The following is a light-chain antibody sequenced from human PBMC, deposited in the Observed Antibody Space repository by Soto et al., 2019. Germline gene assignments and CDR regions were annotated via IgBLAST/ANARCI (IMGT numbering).Light chain of an antibody. CDR3: SSYAGNDNLV. Sequence: QSALTQPPSASGSPGQSVTISCTGSSSDVGAYNFVSWYQHHAGKGPKVMIYEVNQRPSGVPDRFSGSKSGNTASLTVSGLQAEDEADYYCSSYAGNDNLVFGGGTKVTVL. CDR1: SSDVGAYNF. V-gene: IGLV2-8*01. CDR2: EVN. J-gene: IGLJ3*02.